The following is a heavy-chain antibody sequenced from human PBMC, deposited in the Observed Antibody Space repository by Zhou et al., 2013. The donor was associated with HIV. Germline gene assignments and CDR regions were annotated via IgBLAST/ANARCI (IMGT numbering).Heavy chain of an antibody. Sequence: QVQLVQSGAEVKKPGASVKVSCKASGYTFTGYYMHWVRQAPGQGLEWMGWINPNSGGTNYAQKFQGRVTMTTDTSTSTAYMELRSLRSDDTAVYYCAREGAIAPTFDYWGQGTLVTVSS. CDR1: GYTFTGYY. D-gene: IGHD2-2*01. V-gene: IGHV1-2*02. CDR3: AREGAIAPTFDY. CDR2: INPNSGGT. J-gene: IGHJ4*02.